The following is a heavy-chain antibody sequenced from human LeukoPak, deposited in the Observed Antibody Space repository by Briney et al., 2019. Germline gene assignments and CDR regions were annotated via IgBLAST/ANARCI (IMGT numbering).Heavy chain of an antibody. J-gene: IGHJ4*02. D-gene: IGHD6-19*01. V-gene: IGHV4-38-2*02. CDR2: IFQSVST. CDR3: ARNNSNGFDF. CDR1: GYSISGGYY. Sequence: PSETLSLTCTVSGYSISGGYYWGWIRQPPGKGLEWIGTIFQSVSTYYNPSLKSRVTTSVDTSENQFSLKLSSVTAADTAVYYCARNNSNGFDFWSQGTLVTVSS.